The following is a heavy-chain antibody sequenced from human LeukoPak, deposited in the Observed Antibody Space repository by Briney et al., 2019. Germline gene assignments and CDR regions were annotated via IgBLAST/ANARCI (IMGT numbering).Heavy chain of an antibody. V-gene: IGHV1-8*03. CDR3: ARVRMYYLDV. J-gene: IGHJ6*03. CDR2: LNPNSGNT. CDR1: GYTFTSYD. D-gene: IGHD1-14*01. Sequence: ASVKVSCKASGYTFTSYDINWVRQATGQGLEWMGWLNPNSGNTGYAQKFQGRVTITRNTSISTAYMELSSLRSEGTAVYYCARVRMYYLDVWGKGTTVTVSS.